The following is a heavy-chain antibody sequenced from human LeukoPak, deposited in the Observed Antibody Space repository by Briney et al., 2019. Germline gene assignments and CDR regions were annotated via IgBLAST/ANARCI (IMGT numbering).Heavy chain of an antibody. D-gene: IGHD2-2*01. CDR1: GFTFSDYY. V-gene: IGHV3-11*01. CDR3: ARDPCRYCSSTSRRGANWFDP. J-gene: IGHJ5*02. Sequence: GGSLRLSCAASGFTFSDYYMSWIRQAPGKGLEWVSYISSSGSTIYYADSVKGRFTISRDNAKNSLYLQMNSLRAEDTAVYYCARDPCRYCSSTSRRGANWFDPWGRGTLVTVSS. CDR2: ISSSGSTI.